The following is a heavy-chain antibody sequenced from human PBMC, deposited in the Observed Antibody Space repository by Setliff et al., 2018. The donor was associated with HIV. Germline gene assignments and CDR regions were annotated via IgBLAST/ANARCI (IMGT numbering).Heavy chain of an antibody. CDR2: INQGRTT. CDR3: ARSRGSRYDTASNRRGYYYDF. Sequence: SETLSLTCAVYGGPFSGYYWTWIRQSPERGLEWIGEINQGRTTDYNPSLKRRVSISVDTSKNQFSLKLRSVTVADTAVYFCARSRGSRYDTASNRRGYYYDFWSQGTQVTVS. CDR1: GGPFSGYY. J-gene: IGHJ4*02. V-gene: IGHV4-34*01. D-gene: IGHD3-3*01.